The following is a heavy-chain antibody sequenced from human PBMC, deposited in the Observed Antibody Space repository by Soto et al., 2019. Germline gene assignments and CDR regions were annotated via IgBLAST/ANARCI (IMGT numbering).Heavy chain of an antibody. J-gene: IGHJ4*02. CDR1: GFTFRNFG. V-gene: IGHV3-30*18. Sequence: GSLRLSCAASGFTFRNFGMHWVRQAPGKGLEWVAVISYDGTNKYYADSVKGRFTISRDNSKNTLYLQINSLRAEDTAVYYCAKAVPPFVVVTASDYWGQGTLVTVS. D-gene: IGHD2-21*02. CDR3: AKAVPPFVVVTASDY. CDR2: ISYDGTNK.